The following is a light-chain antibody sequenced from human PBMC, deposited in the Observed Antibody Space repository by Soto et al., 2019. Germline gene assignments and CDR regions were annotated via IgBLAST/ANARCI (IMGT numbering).Light chain of an antibody. Sequence: EIVLTQSPGTLSLSPGERATLSCRASQSVSSSYLAWYQQKPGQAPRLLIYDASNRATGIPARFSGSGSGTDFTLTTSSLEPEDFAVYYCQQRRNWPPGITFGQGTRLEIK. CDR2: DAS. CDR1: QSVSSSY. J-gene: IGKJ5*01. V-gene: IGKV3D-20*02. CDR3: QQRRNWPPGIT.